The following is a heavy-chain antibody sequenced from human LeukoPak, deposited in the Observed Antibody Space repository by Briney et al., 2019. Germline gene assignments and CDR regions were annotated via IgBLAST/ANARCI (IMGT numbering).Heavy chain of an antibody. V-gene: IGHV3-30*02. J-gene: IGHJ4*02. D-gene: IGHD4-23*01. CDR2: IRYDGSNK. CDR3: AKDSRWKATNSEYFDY. Sequence: GGSLRLSCAASGFTFSSYGMHWVRQAPGKGLEGVAFIRYDGSNKYYADSVKGRFTISRDNSKNTLYLQMNSLRAEDTAVYYCAKDSRWKATNSEYFDYWGQGTLVTVSS. CDR1: GFTFSSYG.